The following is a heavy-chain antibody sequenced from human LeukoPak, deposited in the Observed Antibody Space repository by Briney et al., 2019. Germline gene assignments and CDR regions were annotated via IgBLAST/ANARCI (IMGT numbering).Heavy chain of an antibody. CDR3: ARDAPNSSGSDWFDP. Sequence: SGTLSLTCAVYGGSFSGYYWSWIRQPPGKGLEWIGEINHSGSTNYNPSLKSRVTISVDTSKNQFSLKLSSVTAADTAVYYCARDAPNSSGSDWFDPWGQGTLVTVSS. V-gene: IGHV4-34*01. CDR2: INHSGST. CDR1: GGSFSGYY. J-gene: IGHJ5*02. D-gene: IGHD3-22*01.